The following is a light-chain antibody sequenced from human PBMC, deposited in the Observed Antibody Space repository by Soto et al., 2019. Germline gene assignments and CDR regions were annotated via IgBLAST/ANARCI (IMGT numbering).Light chain of an antibody. J-gene: IGLJ1*01. Sequence: QSVLTQPASVSGSPGQSITISCTGTSSDIGGFNYVSWFQQHPGTAPKLMIYEVSNRPSGVSNRFSGSKSGNTASLTISGLQAEDEADYYRSSYTSSSTLAVFGPGTKVTVL. CDR1: SSDIGGFNY. CDR3: SSYTSSSTLAV. CDR2: EVS. V-gene: IGLV2-14*01.